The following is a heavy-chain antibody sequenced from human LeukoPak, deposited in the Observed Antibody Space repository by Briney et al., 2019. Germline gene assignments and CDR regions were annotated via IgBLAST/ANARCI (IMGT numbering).Heavy chain of an antibody. CDR3: ARAHSLIGGVTY. J-gene: IGHJ4*02. CDR1: GFTFSSYA. V-gene: IGHV3-30-3*01. D-gene: IGHD3-16*01. Sequence: PGGSLRLSCAASGFTFSSYAMHWVRQAPGKGLEWVAVISYDGSNKYYADSVKGRFTISRDNPKNTLYLQMNSLRAEDTAVYYCARAHSLIGGVTYWGQGTLVTVSS. CDR2: ISYDGSNK.